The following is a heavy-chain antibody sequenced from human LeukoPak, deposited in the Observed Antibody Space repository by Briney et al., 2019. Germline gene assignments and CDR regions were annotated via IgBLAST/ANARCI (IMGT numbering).Heavy chain of an antibody. D-gene: IGHD3-22*01. CDR2: ISDSGGRT. CDR1: GITLSNYG. CDR3: AKRGVVIRVILVGFHKEAYYFDS. J-gene: IGHJ4*02. Sequence: SGGSLRLSCAVSGITLSNYGMSWVRQAPGKGLEWVAGISDSGGRTNYADSVKGRFTISRDNPKNTLYLQMNSLRAEDTAVYFCAKRGVVIRVILVGFHKEAYYFDSWGQGALGTVSS. V-gene: IGHV3-23*01.